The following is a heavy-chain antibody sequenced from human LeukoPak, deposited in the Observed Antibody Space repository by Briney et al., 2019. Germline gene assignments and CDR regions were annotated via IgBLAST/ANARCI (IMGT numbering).Heavy chain of an antibody. CDR1: GYSISSGYY. CDR2: IYYSGST. CDR3: ARLGRYYYDSSGYLDY. J-gene: IGHJ4*02. Sequence: SETLSLTCAVSGYSISSGYYWGWIRQPPGKGLEWIGSIYYSGSTYYNPSLKSRVTISVDTSKNQFSLKLSSVTAADTAVYYCARLGRYYYDSSGYLDYWGQGTLVTVSS. D-gene: IGHD3-22*01. V-gene: IGHV4-38-2*01.